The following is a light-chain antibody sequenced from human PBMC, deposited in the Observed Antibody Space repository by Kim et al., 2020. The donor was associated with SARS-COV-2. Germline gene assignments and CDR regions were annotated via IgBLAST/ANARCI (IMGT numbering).Light chain of an antibody. CDR2: AAS. CDR1: QSVLRSSNGQND. V-gene: IGKV4-1*01. CDR3: QQYNSSPDN. Sequence: ATINCKHSQSVLRSSNGQNDIAWYQQKPGQPPKLLIYAASTRESGVPDRFSVSGSGTDFTLTISSLQAEDVAVYYCQQYNSSPDNFGQGTKLEI. J-gene: IGKJ2*01.